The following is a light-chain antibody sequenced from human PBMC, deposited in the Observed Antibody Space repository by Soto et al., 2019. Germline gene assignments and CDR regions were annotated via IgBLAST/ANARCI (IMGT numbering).Light chain of an antibody. CDR2: KAS. J-gene: IGKJ1*01. CDR3: QHYNNYSEA. V-gene: IGKV1-5*03. CDR1: QTISSW. Sequence: DIQLTQSPSTLSVSVGDRVTITCRASQTISSWLAWYQQKPGKAPKLLIYKASTLKSGIPSRFSGSGSGTEFTLTISSLQPDDFATYYCQHYNNYSEAFGQGTKVDIK.